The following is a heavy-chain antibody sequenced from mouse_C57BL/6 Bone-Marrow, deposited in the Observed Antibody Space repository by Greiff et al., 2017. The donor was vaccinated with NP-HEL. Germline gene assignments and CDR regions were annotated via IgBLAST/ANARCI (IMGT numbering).Heavy chain of an antibody. Sequence: EVKLMESGPGLAKPSQTLSLTCSVTGYSITSDYWNWIRKFPGNKLEYMGYISYSGSTYYNPSLKSRISITLDTSKNQYYLQLNSVTTEDTATYYCARSPLWLRRNYYAMDYWGQGTSVTVSS. J-gene: IGHJ4*01. CDR2: ISYSGST. CDR1: GYSITSDY. V-gene: IGHV3-8*01. CDR3: ARSPLWLRRNYYAMDY. D-gene: IGHD2-2*01.